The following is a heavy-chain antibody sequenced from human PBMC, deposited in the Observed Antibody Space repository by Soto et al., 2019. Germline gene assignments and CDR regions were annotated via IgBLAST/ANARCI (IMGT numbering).Heavy chain of an antibody. V-gene: IGHV3-48*03. Sequence: EVQLVESGGGLAQPGGSLRLSCAASGFTFSSYEMNWVRQAPGKGLEWVSYISSSGHTIYYADSVKSRFTISRDNARNSLYLQMNSLRAEDTAVYYCARLAYYSSGWFDYWGQGTLVTVSS. J-gene: IGHJ4*02. D-gene: IGHD6-19*01. CDR3: ARLAYYSSGWFDY. CDR1: GFTFSSYE. CDR2: ISSSGHTI.